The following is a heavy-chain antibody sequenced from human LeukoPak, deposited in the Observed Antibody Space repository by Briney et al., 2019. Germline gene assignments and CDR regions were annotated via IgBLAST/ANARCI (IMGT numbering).Heavy chain of an antibody. Sequence: SVKVSFEASGGTFSSYAISWVRQAPGQRLEWMGGIIPIFGTTNYAQRFQGRVTITADKSTSTAYMELGRLRSEDTAVYYCARARGDGYNWRYWGQGTLVTVSS. D-gene: IGHD5-24*01. J-gene: IGHJ4*02. CDR3: ARARGDGYNWRY. V-gene: IGHV1-69*06. CDR1: GGTFSSYA. CDR2: IIPIFGTT.